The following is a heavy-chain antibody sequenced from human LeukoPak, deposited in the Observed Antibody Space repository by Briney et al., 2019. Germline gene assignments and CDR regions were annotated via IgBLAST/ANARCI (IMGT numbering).Heavy chain of an antibody. V-gene: IGHV4-4*07. D-gene: IGHD3-10*01. CDR1: GGSISSYY. Sequence: SETLSLTCTVSGGSISSYYWSWIRQPAGKGLEWIGRIYTSGSTNYNPPLKSRVTMSVDTSKDQFSLKLSSVTAADTAVYYCARGRHYYGFDYWGQGTLVTVSS. J-gene: IGHJ4*02. CDR3: ARGRHYYGFDY. CDR2: IYTSGST.